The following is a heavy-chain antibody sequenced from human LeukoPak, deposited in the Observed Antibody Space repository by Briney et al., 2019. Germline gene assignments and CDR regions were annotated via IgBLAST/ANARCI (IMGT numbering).Heavy chain of an antibody. Sequence: PGGSLRLSCAASGFTFSSYSMNWVRQAPGRGLEWVSSISSSSSYIYYADSVEGRFTIPRDNAKNSLYLQMNSLRAEDTAVYYCARDYYGSGSYYDYWGQGTLVTVSS. CDR1: GFTFSSYS. CDR3: ARDYYGSGSYYDY. J-gene: IGHJ4*02. D-gene: IGHD3-10*01. V-gene: IGHV3-21*01. CDR2: ISSSSSYI.